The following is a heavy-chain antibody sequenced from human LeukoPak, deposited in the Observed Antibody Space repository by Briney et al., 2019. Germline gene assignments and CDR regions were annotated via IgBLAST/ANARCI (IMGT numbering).Heavy chain of an antibody. Sequence: SVKVSCKASGGTFSSYAISWVRQAPGQGLEWMGGIIPIFGTADYAQKLQGRVTITADESTSTAYMELSSLRSEDTAVYYCARGDYYDSSGHYLPYYFDYWGQGTLVTVSS. V-gene: IGHV1-69*13. D-gene: IGHD3-22*01. J-gene: IGHJ4*02. CDR2: IIPIFGTA. CDR1: GGTFSSYA. CDR3: ARGDYYDSSGHYLPYYFDY.